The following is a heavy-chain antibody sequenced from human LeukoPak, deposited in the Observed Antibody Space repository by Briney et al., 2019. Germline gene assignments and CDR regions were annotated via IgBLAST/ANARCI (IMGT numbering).Heavy chain of an antibody. J-gene: IGHJ4*02. CDR2: IRSHNSDT. CDR3: VNGESFYGDYGFDY. CDR1: GFTFSSYG. D-gene: IGHD4-17*01. V-gene: IGHV3-30*02. Sequence: GGSLRLSCAASGFTFSSYGMHWVRQAPGKGLEWLASIRSHNSDTYYADSLKGRFTIFRDNSKNTLYLQMDNLSVDDTAVFYCVNGESFYGDYGFDYWGQGTLVTVSS.